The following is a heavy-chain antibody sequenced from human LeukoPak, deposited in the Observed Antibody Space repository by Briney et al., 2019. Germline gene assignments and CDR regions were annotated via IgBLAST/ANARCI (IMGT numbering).Heavy chain of an antibody. CDR2: NYYSGST. Sequence: PSETLSLTCTVSGGSISSYYWSWIRQPPGKGLEWIGYNYYSGSTNYNPSLKSRVTISVDTSKNQFSLKLSSVTAADTAVYYCASSDGYRKFDYWGQGTLVTVSS. CDR1: GGSISSYY. J-gene: IGHJ4*02. V-gene: IGHV4-59*01. D-gene: IGHD5-24*01. CDR3: ASSDGYRKFDY.